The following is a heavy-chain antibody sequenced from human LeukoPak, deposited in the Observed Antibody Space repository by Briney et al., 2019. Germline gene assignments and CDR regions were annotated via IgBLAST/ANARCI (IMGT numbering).Heavy chain of an antibody. CDR3: ARVGITIFGVVIRYYYYYMDV. Sequence: PGGSLRLSCSASGFTFSNFAMSWVRQAPGKGLEWVANIKQDGSEKYYVDSVKGRFTISRDNAKNSLYLQMNSLRAEDTAVYYCARVGITIFGVVIRYYYYYMDVWGKGTTVTVSS. CDR2: IKQDGSEK. D-gene: IGHD3-3*01. V-gene: IGHV3-7*01. J-gene: IGHJ6*03. CDR1: GFTFSNFA.